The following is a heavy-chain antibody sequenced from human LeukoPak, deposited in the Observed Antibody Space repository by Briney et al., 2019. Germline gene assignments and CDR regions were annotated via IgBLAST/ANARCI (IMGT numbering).Heavy chain of an antibody. V-gene: IGHV3-23*01. Sequence: PGGSLRLSCAASGFTVGSNYMSWVRQAPGKGLEWVSVISGSGGSTYYADSVKGRFTISRDNSKNTLYLQMNSLRAEDTAVYYCAKPSLGYYYYYYMDVWGKGTTVTVSS. CDR3: AKPSLGYYYYYYMDV. CDR1: GFTVGSNY. D-gene: IGHD3-16*01. CDR2: ISGSGGST. J-gene: IGHJ6*03.